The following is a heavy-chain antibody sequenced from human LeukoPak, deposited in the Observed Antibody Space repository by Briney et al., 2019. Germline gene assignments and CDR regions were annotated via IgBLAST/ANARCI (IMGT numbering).Heavy chain of an antibody. D-gene: IGHD5-18*01. CDR1: GFTFSSYG. V-gene: IGHV3-30*18. CDR3: AKDLKRYSYGHPGP. Sequence: PAGTLSLSCAASGFTFSSYGLHWVRQGQGQGLEWVAVISFDGSNKYYADSVKGRFTISRDNSKNTLYLQMNSLRAEDTAVYYCAKDLKRYSYGHPGPWGQGTLVT. J-gene: IGHJ5*02. CDR2: ISFDGSNK.